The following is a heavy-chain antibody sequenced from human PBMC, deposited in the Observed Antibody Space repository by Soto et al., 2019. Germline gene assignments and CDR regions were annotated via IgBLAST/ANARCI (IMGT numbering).Heavy chain of an antibody. V-gene: IGHV4-30-4*01. Sequence: SETLSLTCTVSGDSISSGDYFWSWIRQPPGKGLEWIGYIYYSGSTYYNPSLKSRVTISVDTSKNQFSLKLSSVTAADTAVYYCARGSYYYDSSGYYYSPYYFDYWGQGTLVTVSS. D-gene: IGHD3-22*01. CDR2: IYYSGST. CDR1: GDSISSGDYF. J-gene: IGHJ4*02. CDR3: ARGSYYYDSSGYYYSPYYFDY.